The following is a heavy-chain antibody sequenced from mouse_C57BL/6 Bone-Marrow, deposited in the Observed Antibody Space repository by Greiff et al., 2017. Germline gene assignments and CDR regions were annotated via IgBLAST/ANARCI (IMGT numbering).Heavy chain of an antibody. V-gene: IGHV1-81*01. Sequence: QVQLQQSGAELARPGASVKLSCKASGYTFTSYGISWVKQRTGQGLEWIGEIYPRSGNTYYNEKFKGKATLTADKSSSTAYMELRSLTSEDSAVYFCATPYCYGSSYQFAYWGQGTLVTVSA. CDR1: GYTFTSYG. D-gene: IGHD1-1*01. J-gene: IGHJ3*01. CDR3: ATPYCYGSSYQFAY. CDR2: IYPRSGNT.